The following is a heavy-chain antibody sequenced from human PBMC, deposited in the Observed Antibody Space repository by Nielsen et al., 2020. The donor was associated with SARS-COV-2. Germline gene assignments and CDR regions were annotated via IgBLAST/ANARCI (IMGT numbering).Heavy chain of an antibody. Sequence: SLKISCAASGFTFDDYAMHWVRQAPGKGLEWVSGISWNSGSIGYADSVKGRFTISRDNAKNSLYLQMNSLRAEDTAVYYCAKGPNSSGYWGQGTLVTVSS. D-gene: IGHD6-19*01. CDR1: GFTFDDYA. CDR3: AKGPNSSGY. J-gene: IGHJ4*02. CDR2: ISWNSGSI. V-gene: IGHV3-9*01.